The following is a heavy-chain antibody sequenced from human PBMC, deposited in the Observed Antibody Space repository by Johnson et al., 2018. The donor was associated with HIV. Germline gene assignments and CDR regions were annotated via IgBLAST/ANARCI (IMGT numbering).Heavy chain of an antibody. V-gene: IGHV3-7*03. CDR2: IRHDGSEK. Sequence: VQLVESGGGLVQPGGSLRLSCAASGFTFSRFWMSWVRQAPGKGLGWVAYIRHDGSEKTSADSVKGRFTISRDNSKKLLYLQMNSVRAEDTAVYYCANNYSNGRDDAFDIWGQGTMVTVSS. CDR3: ANNYSNGRDDAFDI. D-gene: IGHD4-11*01. J-gene: IGHJ3*02. CDR1: GFTFSRFW.